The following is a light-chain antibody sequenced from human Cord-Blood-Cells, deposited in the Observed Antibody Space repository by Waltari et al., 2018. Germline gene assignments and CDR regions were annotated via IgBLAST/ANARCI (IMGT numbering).Light chain of an antibody. Sequence: HSVTISCTGTSSDVGGYNYVSWYQQHPGKAPKLMIYEVSKRPSGVPDRFSGSKSGNTASLAVSGHQAEDEADYYCSSYAGSNNAVFGGGTKLTVL. CDR2: EVS. CDR1: SSDVGGYNY. CDR3: SSYAGSNNAV. V-gene: IGLV2-8*01. J-gene: IGLJ3*02.